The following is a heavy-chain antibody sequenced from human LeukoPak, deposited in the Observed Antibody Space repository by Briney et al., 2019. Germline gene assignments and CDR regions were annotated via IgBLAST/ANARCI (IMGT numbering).Heavy chain of an antibody. J-gene: IGHJ4*02. V-gene: IGHV2-5*02. D-gene: IGHD1-14*01. Sequence: SGPALVKPXQTLTLTCSFSGFSLSTTGVGVGWIRQSPGKGLEWLAVVYWDDDKRYSPSLKTRLAIVKDTSNSQVVFMVTNMDPVDTATYYCAHRRSGYNWNHGDFDYWGQGILVTVSS. CDR1: GFSLSTTGVG. CDR3: AHRRSGYNWNHGDFDY. CDR2: VYWDDDK.